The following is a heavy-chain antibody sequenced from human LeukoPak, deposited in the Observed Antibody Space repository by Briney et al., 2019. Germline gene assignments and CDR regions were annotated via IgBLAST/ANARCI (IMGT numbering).Heavy chain of an antibody. CDR1: GFTFSTYW. Sequence: GGSLRLSCVASGFTFSTYWMHWVRQSPGKGLVWVSRINSDGSSTSYADSVKGRFTISRDNAKNTLYLQMNSLRAEDTAVYYCVRIVGVPTADNYWGQGTLVTVSS. CDR2: INSDGSST. CDR3: VRIVGVPTADNY. V-gene: IGHV3-74*01. J-gene: IGHJ4*02. D-gene: IGHD2-2*01.